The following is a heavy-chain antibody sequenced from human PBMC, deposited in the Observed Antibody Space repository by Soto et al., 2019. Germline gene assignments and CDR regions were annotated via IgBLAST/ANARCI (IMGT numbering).Heavy chain of an antibody. D-gene: IGHD2-15*01. Sequence: GGSLRLSCAASGFTFSSYAMSWVRQAPGKGLEWVSAISGSGGSTYYADSVKGRFTISRDNSKNTLYLQMNSLRAEDTAVYYCAKIKVVAATPQASPFDYWGQGTLVTVSS. CDR1: GFTFSSYA. CDR2: ISGSGGST. V-gene: IGHV3-23*01. J-gene: IGHJ4*02. CDR3: AKIKVVAATPQASPFDY.